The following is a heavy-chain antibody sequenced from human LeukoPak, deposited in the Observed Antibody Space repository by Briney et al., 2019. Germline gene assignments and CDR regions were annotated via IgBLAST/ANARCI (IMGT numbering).Heavy chain of an antibody. D-gene: IGHD5-12*01. CDR1: GFTFSSYG. CDR2: IRYVGSNK. J-gene: IGHJ3*02. Sequence: GGSLRLSCSASGFTFSSYGMHWVRQAPGKGLEWVAFIRYVGSNKYYADSVKGRFTISRDNSKNTLYLQMNSLRAEDTAVYYCARPAGYDFAFDIWGQGTMVTVSS. V-gene: IGHV3-30*02. CDR3: ARPAGYDFAFDI.